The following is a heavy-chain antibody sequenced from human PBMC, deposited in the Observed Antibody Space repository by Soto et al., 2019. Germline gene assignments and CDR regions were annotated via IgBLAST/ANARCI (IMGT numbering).Heavy chain of an antibody. V-gene: IGHV4-31*03. J-gene: IGHJ3*02. CDR3: ASGLSGSYWPDAFDI. CDR1: VGSSSSGGYY. D-gene: IGHD1-26*01. Sequence: TLSLTCTVSVGSSSSGGYYWSWILQHPGKGLEWIGCIYYSGSTYYNPSLKSRVTISVDTSKNQFSLKLSSVTAADTAVYYCASGLSGSYWPDAFDIWGQGTMVTVSS. CDR2: IYYSGST.